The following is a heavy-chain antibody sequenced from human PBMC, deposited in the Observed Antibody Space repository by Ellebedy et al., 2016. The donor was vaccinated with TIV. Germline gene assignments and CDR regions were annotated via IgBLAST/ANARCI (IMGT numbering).Heavy chain of an antibody. CDR1: GGSSSGYY. V-gene: IGHV4-34*01. CDR2: INHSGST. J-gene: IGHJ6*02. Sequence: SETLSLTCAVYGGSSSGYYWSWIRQPPGKGLEWIGEINHSGSTNYNPSLKSRVTISVDTSKNQFSLKLSSVTAADTAVYYCVRDRPSPYDFWSGYRLDYYYYGMDVWGQGTTVTVSS. D-gene: IGHD3-3*01. CDR3: VRDRPSPYDFWSGYRLDYYYYGMDV.